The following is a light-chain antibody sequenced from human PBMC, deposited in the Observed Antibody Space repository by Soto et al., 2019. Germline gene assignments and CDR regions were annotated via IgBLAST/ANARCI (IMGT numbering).Light chain of an antibody. J-gene: IGLJ3*02. V-gene: IGLV3-21*02. CDR3: QVWDRSSDHWV. CDR1: NIGSKS. Sequence: SYELTQPPSVSVAPGQTATITCGGSNIGSKSVHWYQQKPGQAPVLVVFDDSDRPSGIPGRFSGSNFGETATLTISGVEAGDEADYYCQVWDRSSDHWVFGGGTKRPS. CDR2: DDS.